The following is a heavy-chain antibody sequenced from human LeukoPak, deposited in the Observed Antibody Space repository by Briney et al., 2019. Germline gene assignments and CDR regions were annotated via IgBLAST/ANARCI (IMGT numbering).Heavy chain of an antibody. CDR1: GFDFSTYT. J-gene: IGHJ4*02. CDR3: ARSIPYGTTWYGRSDY. Sequence: GGSLRLSCAASGFDFSTYTMNWVRQAPGKGLEWVSSISSSSSYIYYADSVKGRFTISRDNALNSLYLQMNSLRAEDTAIYYCARSIPYGTTWYGRSDYWGQGTLVTVSS. CDR2: ISSSSSYI. V-gene: IGHV3-21*04. D-gene: IGHD6-13*01.